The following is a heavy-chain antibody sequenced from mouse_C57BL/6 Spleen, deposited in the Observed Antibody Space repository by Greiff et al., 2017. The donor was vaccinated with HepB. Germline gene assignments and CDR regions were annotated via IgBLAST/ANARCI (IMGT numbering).Heavy chain of an antibody. CDR1: GFTFSDSW. CDR2: IRNKANNHAT. V-gene: IGHV6-6*01. D-gene: IGHD1-1*01. J-gene: IGHJ4*01. Sequence: EVQVVESGGGLVQPGGSMKLSCAASGFTFSDSWMDWVRQSPEKGLEWVAEIRNKANNHATYYAESVKGRFTISRDDSKSSVYLQMNSLRAEDTGIYYCTLITTVVDYYAMDYWGQGTSVTVSS. CDR3: TLITTVVDYYAMDY.